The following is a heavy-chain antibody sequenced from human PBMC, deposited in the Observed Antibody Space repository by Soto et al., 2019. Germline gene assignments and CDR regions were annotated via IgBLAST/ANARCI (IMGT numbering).Heavy chain of an antibody. V-gene: IGHV4-4*07. CDR1: GGSISSYY. Sequence: PSETLSLTCTVSGGSISSYYWSWIRQPAGQGLEWIGRIYTSGSTNYNPSLKSRVTMSVDTSKNQFSLKLSSVTAADTAVYYCARERRGLGELSFHGSLDYWGQGTLVTVSS. D-gene: IGHD3-16*02. CDR3: ARERRGLGELSFHGSLDY. CDR2: IYTSGST. J-gene: IGHJ4*02.